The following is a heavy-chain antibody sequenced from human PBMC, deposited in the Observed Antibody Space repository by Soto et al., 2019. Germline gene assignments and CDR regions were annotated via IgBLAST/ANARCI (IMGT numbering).Heavy chain of an antibody. CDR2: MNTNSDDT. CDR1: GYTFTSYD. J-gene: IGHJ6*02. D-gene: IGHD6-13*01. CDR3: AREWSAAGHFYGMDV. V-gene: IGHV1-8*01. Sequence: QVQLVQSGAEVKKPGASVQVSCKTSGYTFTSYDINWVRQAPGQGLEWVGWMNTNSDDTRSAQKFRGRLTLTRDKSMRAVYMKLSNLSPDATAVYYCAREWSAAGHFYGMDVWGQGTTVAVSS.